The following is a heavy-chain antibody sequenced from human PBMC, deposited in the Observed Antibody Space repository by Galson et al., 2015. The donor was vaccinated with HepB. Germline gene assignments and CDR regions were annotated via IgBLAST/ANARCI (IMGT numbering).Heavy chain of an antibody. D-gene: IGHD4-17*01. CDR1: GFTFSNYA. CDR2: ISYDGSNK. CDR3: ARATVTTLGSYYYYYYGMDV. V-gene: IGHV3-30-3*01. J-gene: IGHJ6*02. Sequence: SLRLSCAASGFTFSNYAMHWVRQAPGKGLEWVAVISYDGSNKYYADSVKGRFTISRDNSKNTLFLLMNSLRAEDTAVYYCARATVTTLGSYYYYYYGMDVWGQGTTVTVSS.